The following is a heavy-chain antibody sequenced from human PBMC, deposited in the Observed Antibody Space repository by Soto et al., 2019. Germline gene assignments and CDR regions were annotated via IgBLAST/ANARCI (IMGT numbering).Heavy chain of an antibody. Sequence: SETLSLTCAVYGGSFSGYYWSWIRQPPGKGLEWIGEINHSGSTNYNPSLKSRVTISVDTSKNQFSLKLSSVTAADTAVYYCARRMGWLRSRSYYYYYYMDVWGKGTTVTVSS. CDR3: ARRMGWLRSRSYYYYYYMDV. J-gene: IGHJ6*03. CDR1: GGSFSGYY. D-gene: IGHD5-12*01. CDR2: INHSGST. V-gene: IGHV4-34*01.